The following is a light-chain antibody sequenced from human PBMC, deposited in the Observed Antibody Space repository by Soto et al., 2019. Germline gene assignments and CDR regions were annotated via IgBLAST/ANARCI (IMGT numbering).Light chain of an antibody. Sequence: QSVLTQPPSASWTPGQRVTISCSGSSSNIGSDTVNWYQQLPGTAPKLLIHRIKQRPSGVPVRFSGSESGTSASLAISGLQPEDEADYHCASWDAGLNGWVFGGGTKLTGL. CDR2: RIK. J-gene: IGLJ3*02. V-gene: IGLV1-44*01. CDR3: ASWDAGLNGWV. CDR1: SSNIGSDT.